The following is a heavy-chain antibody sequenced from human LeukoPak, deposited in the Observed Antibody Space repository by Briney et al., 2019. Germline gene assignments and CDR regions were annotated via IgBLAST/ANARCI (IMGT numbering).Heavy chain of an antibody. Sequence: ASVKVSCKASGYTFTSYGISWVRQAPGQGLEWMGWISAYNGNTNYAQKLQGRVTMTTDTSTSTAYMELRSLRSDDTAVYYCARAGYSSGWYPYLTAYYFDYWGQGTLVTVSS. CDR2: ISAYNGNT. CDR1: GYTFTSYG. D-gene: IGHD6-19*01. CDR3: ARAGYSSGWYPYLTAYYFDY. V-gene: IGHV1-18*01. J-gene: IGHJ4*02.